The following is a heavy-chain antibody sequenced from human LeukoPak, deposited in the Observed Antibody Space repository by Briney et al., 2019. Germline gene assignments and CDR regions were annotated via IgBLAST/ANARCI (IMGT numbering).Heavy chain of an antibody. CDR1: GFAITDYG. CDR2: ISVSGDTK. V-gene: IGHV3-23*01. J-gene: IGHJ4*02. D-gene: IGHD6-19*01. Sequence: GGSLRLSCAVSGFAITDYGMSWVRQAPGKGLEWVSAISVSGDTKYYADSVKGRFIISRDNSRNTLYLQINSLRAEDTALYYCAQGYSSGWYPYWGQGTLVTVSS. CDR3: AQGYSSGWYPY.